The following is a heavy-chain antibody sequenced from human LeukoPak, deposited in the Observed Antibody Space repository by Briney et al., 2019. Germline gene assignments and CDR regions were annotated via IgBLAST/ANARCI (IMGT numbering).Heavy chain of an antibody. Sequence: ASVKVSCKASGYTFTSYGISWVRQAPGQGLEWMAWISAYNGNTNYAQKLQGRVTMTTDTSTSTAYMELRSLRSDDTAVYYCARDTCSGGSCYWGYWGQGTLVTVSS. CDR2: ISAYNGNT. CDR1: GYTFTSYG. CDR3: ARDTCSGGSCYWGY. D-gene: IGHD2-15*01. J-gene: IGHJ4*02. V-gene: IGHV1-18*04.